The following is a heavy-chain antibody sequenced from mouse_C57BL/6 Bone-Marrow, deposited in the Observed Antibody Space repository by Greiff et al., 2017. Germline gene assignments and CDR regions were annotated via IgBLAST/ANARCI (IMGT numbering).Heavy chain of an antibody. D-gene: IGHD2-1*01. Sequence: VQRVESGAELAKPGASVKLSCKASGYTFTGYWMHWVQQRPGQGLEWIGYINPSSGYPKYNQKFKDKATLTADKSSSTAYMQLSILTYEDSAVYYCARRLYYGYYYAMDYWGQGTSVTVSS. CDR1: GYTFTGYW. J-gene: IGHJ4*01. CDR2: INPSSGYP. V-gene: IGHV1-7*01. CDR3: ARRLYYGYYYAMDY.